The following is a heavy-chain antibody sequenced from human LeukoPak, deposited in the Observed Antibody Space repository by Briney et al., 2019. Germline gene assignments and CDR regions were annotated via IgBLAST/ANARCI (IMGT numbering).Heavy chain of an antibody. J-gene: IGHJ4*02. V-gene: IGHV3-7*01. CDR3: ARCGVGVAAAAANC. CDR1: GFTLSSYW. Sequence: GGSLRLSCAAPGFTLSSYWMSWVRQAPGKGLEWVANIKQDGSAIYYVDSVRGRFTISRDNAKNSLYLQMNSLRAEDTAVYYCARCGVGVAAAAANCWGQGTLLTVSS. CDR2: IKQDGSAI. D-gene: IGHD6-13*01.